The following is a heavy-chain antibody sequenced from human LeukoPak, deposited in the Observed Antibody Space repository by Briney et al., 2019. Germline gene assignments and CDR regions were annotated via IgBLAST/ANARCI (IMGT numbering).Heavy chain of an antibody. CDR2: ISYDGSNK. J-gene: IGHJ4*02. CDR1: GFTFSSYG. D-gene: IGHD5-18*01. V-gene: IGHV3-30*18. CDR3: AKSGEGIQLWLSLDY. Sequence: GGSLRLSCAASGFTFSSYGMHWVRQAPGKGLEWVAVISYDGSNKYYADSVKGRFTISRDNSKNTLYLQMNSLRAEDTAVYYCAKSGEGIQLWLSLDYWGQGTLVTVSS.